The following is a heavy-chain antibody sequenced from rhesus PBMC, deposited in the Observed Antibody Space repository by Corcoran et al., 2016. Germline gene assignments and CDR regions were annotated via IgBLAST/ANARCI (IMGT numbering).Heavy chain of an antibody. Sequence: QLQLQESGPGLVKPSETLSLTCAVSGYSISDDYYWSWIRQPPGKGLEWIGYIYGSGGGTNYNPSLKNRVTISIDTSKNQFSLKLSSVTATDTAVYYCARGDSSGWSPSFDYWGQGVLVTVSS. CDR1: GYSISDDYY. V-gene: IGHV4-106*01. CDR3: ARGDSSGWSPSFDY. CDR2: IYGSGGGT. D-gene: IGHD6S26*01. J-gene: IGHJ4*01.